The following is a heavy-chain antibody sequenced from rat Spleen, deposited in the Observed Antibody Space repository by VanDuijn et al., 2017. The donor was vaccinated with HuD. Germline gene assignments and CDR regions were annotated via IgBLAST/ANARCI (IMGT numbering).Heavy chain of an antibody. CDR3: ARHFDYYSGGLDY. CDR1: GFTFSNYY. Sequence: EVQLVESGGGLVQPGRSMKLSCAASGFTFSNYYMAWVRQAPTKGLEWIASITNTGGSTYYPDSVKGRFTISRDDANSILYLQMNSLRSEDTATYYCARHFDYYSGGLDYWGQGVMVTVSS. V-gene: IGHV5-25*01. D-gene: IGHD1-1*01. CDR2: ITNTGGST. J-gene: IGHJ2*01.